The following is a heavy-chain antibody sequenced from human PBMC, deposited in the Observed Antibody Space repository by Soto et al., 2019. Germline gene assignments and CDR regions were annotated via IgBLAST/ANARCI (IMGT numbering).Heavy chain of an antibody. CDR1: GGSFSGHG. CDR3: ARESASGSYYMGKDG. CDR2: IIPVYGTA. J-gene: IGHJ4*02. V-gene: IGHV1-69*01. Sequence: QVQLVQSGAEVRKPGSSVKVSCEASGGSFSGHGITWVRQAPGQGLEWMGGIIPVYGTAVYAQRCQGRVTIAAAESTNAAYRELRGLRSDDPAVYYCARESASGSYYMGKDGWGQGTLVTVSS. D-gene: IGHD1-26*01.